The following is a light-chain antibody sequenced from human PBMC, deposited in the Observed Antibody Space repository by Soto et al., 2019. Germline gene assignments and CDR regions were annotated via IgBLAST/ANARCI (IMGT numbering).Light chain of an antibody. Sequence: QAVVTQSPSASASLGASVKLTCTLSSGHSSYAIAWHQQQPEKGPRYLMKLNSDGSHSKGDGIPDRFSGPSSGAERYLTISSLQSEDEADYYCQTWGTGIHVVFGGGTKVTVL. J-gene: IGLJ2*01. CDR2: LNSDGSH. CDR1: SGHSSYA. CDR3: QTWGTGIHVV. V-gene: IGLV4-69*01.